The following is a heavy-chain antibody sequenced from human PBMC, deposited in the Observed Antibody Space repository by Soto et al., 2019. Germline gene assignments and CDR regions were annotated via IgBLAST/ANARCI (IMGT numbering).Heavy chain of an antibody. J-gene: IGHJ4*02. CDR2: IYSGGST. V-gene: IGHV3-53*01. Sequence: EVQLVESGGGLIQPGGSLRLSCAASGFTVSSNYMSWVRQAPGKGLEWVSVIYSGGSTYYADSVKGRFTISRDNSKNTLYLQRNSLRAEDTAVYYCARDGGYSYGTFAYWGQGTLVTVSS. CDR1: GFTVSSNY. D-gene: IGHD5-18*01. CDR3: ARDGGYSYGTFAY.